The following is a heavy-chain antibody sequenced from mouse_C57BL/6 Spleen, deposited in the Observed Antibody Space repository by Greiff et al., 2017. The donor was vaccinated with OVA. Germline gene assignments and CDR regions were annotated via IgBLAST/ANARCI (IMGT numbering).Heavy chain of an antibody. D-gene: IGHD1-1*01. Sequence: VQLQQSGPELVKPGASVKISCKASGYTFTDYYMNWVKQSHGKSLEWIGDINPNNGGTSYNQKFKGKATLTVDKSSSTAYMELRSLTSEDSAVYYCARFKAVYGSSLRAMDYWGQGTSVTVSS. CDR2: INPNNGGT. J-gene: IGHJ4*01. V-gene: IGHV1-26*01. CDR3: ARFKAVYGSSLRAMDY. CDR1: GYTFTDYY.